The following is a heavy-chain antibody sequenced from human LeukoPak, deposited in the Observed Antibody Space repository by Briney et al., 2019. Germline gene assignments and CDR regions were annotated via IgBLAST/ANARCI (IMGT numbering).Heavy chain of an antibody. CDR2: IRGSGEGT. CDR1: GFTFSAAW. CDR3: GRDPNGDYVGAFDF. Sequence: GGSLRLSCAASGFTFSAAWMNWVRQAPGKGLEWVSSIRGSGEGTSYADSVKGRFTMSRDNSKSTLYLQMNSLRAGDTAVYYCGRDPNGDYVGAFDFWGQGTLVTVSS. V-gene: IGHV3-23*01. J-gene: IGHJ3*01. D-gene: IGHD4-17*01.